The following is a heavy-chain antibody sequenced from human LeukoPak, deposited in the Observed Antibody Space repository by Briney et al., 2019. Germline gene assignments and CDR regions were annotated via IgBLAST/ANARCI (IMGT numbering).Heavy chain of an antibody. D-gene: IGHD4-17*01. V-gene: IGHV3-30-3*01. CDR3: ARDMSPSGDYGIDY. CDR1: GFTFSSYA. J-gene: IGHJ4*02. Sequence: GGSLRLSCAASGFTFSSYAMHWVRQAPGKGLEWVAVISYDGSSKYYADSVKGRFTISRDNSKNTLYLQMNSLRAEDTAVYYCARDMSPSGDYGIDYWGQGTLVTVSS. CDR2: ISYDGSSK.